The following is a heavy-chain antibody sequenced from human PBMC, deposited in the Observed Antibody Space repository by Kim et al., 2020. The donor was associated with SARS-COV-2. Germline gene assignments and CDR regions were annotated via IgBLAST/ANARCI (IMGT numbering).Heavy chain of an antibody. CDR3: ARGSSGDLHDYGDPRAPLSDY. D-gene: IGHD4-17*01. CDR1: GGSFSGYY. CDR2: INHSGST. J-gene: IGHJ4*02. Sequence: SETLSLTCAVYGGSFSGYYWSWIRQPPGKGLEWIGEINHSGSTNYNPSLKSRVTISVDTSKNQFSLKLSSVTAADTAVYYCARGSSGDLHDYGDPRAPLSDYWGQGTLVTVSS. V-gene: IGHV4-34*01.